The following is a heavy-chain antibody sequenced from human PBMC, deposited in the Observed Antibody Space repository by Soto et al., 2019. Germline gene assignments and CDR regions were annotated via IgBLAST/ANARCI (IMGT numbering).Heavy chain of an antibody. J-gene: IGHJ6*02. CDR1: GYTFTSYA. CDR2: TNAGNGNT. Sequence: ASVKVSCKASGYTFTSYAMHWVRQAPGQRLEWMGWTNAGNGNTKYSQKFQGRVTITRDTSASTAYMELSSLRSEDTAVYYCARVGLKNKKLVYYYGMDVWGQGTTVTVSS. CDR3: ARVGLKNKKLVYYYGMDV. V-gene: IGHV1-3*01.